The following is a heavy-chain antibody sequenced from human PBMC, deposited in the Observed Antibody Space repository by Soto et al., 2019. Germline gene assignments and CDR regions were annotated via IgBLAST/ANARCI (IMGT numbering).Heavy chain of an antibody. Sequence: SETLSLTCSVSGGSISSGDYYWSWIRQPPGKGLEWIGYIYYSGSTYYNPSLKSRLTISLDTSKNQFSLKLSSVTAADTAVYYCARVTAVVGATSGDYWGQGILVTVS. D-gene: IGHD1-26*01. CDR2: IYYSGST. V-gene: IGHV4-30-4*01. CDR3: ARVTAVVGATSGDY. J-gene: IGHJ4*02. CDR1: GGSISSGDYY.